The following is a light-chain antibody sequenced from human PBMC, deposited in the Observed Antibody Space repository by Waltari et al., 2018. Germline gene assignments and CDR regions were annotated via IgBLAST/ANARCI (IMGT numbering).Light chain of an antibody. J-gene: IGKJ2*01. CDR1: QSISSW. CDR3: QQYNNYPYT. V-gene: IGKV1-5*03. Sequence: DIQVTQSPSTLSASLGDRVTITFRASQSISSWLAWYQQKPGKAPKILIKKASSLESGVPSRFTGSGSGTEFTLTISSLQPDDFATYYCQQYNNYPYTFGQGTKLEIK. CDR2: KAS.